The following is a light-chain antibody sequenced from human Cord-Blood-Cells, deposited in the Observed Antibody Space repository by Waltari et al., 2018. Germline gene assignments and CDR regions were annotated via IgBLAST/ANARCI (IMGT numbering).Light chain of an antibody. Sequence: SALTQPASVVGSPGQQHTLHCTGHSSDVGCHNLVSWYQQHPGKAPKLMIYEGSKRPSGVSNRFSGSKSGNTASLTISGLQAEDEADYYCCSYAGSSTYVFGAGTKVTVL. CDR1: SSDVGCHNL. V-gene: IGLV2-23*01. J-gene: IGLJ1*01. CDR2: EGS. CDR3: CSYAGSSTYV.